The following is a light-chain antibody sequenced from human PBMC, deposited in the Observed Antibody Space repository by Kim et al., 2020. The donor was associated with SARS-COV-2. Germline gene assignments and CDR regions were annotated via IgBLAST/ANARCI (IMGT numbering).Light chain of an antibody. CDR1: QSIRPY. CDR3: QQYDDLPRT. Sequence: LSPGERATLSCRASQSIRPYLAWYQQKRGQAPRLLIYDASSRATGIPDRFSGSGSGTDFTLTISRLEPEDFTMYYCQQYDDLPRTFGPGTKVDIK. CDR2: DAS. J-gene: IGKJ3*01. V-gene: IGKV3-20*01.